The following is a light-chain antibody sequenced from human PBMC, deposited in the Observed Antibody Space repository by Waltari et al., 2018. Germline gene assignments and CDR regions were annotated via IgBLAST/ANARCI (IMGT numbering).Light chain of an antibody. J-gene: IGKJ2*01. V-gene: IGKV3-20*01. CDR3: QQYGFSPVP. Sequence: EIVLTQSPGTLSLSPGERATLSCRASQSISSSYLAWYQQKPGQAPRLLIYDASNRATGCPDRFSGSGSGTDFTLTISRLEPEDFEVYYCQQYGFSPVPFGQGTKLEI. CDR1: QSISSSY. CDR2: DAS.